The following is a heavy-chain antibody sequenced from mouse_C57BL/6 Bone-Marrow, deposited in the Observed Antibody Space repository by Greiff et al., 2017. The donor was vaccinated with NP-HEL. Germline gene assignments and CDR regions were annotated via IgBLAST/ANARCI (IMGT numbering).Heavy chain of an antibody. J-gene: IGHJ2*01. CDR1: GYAFTNYL. Sequence: QVQLQQSGAELVRPGTSVKVSCKASGYAFTNYLIEWVKQRPGQGLEWIGVINPGSGGTTYNEKFKGKATLTADKSSSTAYMQLSSLTSEDSAVYFCARCDGYYNFDYWGQGTTLTVSS. CDR3: ARCDGYYNFDY. CDR2: INPGSGGT. V-gene: IGHV1-54*01. D-gene: IGHD2-3*01.